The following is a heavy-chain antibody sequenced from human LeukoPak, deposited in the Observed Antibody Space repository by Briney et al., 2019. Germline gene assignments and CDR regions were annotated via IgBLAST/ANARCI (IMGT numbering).Heavy chain of an antibody. V-gene: IGHV4-59*01. CDR3: ARVVRGVVTSTWFDP. CDR2: VASSGTS. D-gene: IGHD2-21*02. CDR1: GDSLNTYY. Sequence: PSETLSLTCTVSGDSLNTYYWTWIRQTPGKELEWIGFVASSGTSNYNPSLKSRVSISIDTSKNQFSLALTSVTPADTAVYYCARVVRGVVTSTWFDPWGKGTLVSVSS. J-gene: IGHJ5*02.